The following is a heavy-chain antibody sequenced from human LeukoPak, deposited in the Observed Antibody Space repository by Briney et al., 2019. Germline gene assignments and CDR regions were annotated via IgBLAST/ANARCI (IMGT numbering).Heavy chain of an antibody. V-gene: IGHV1-2*02. CDR2: INPNSGGT. Sequence: ASVTVSCKPSGYTFTDYYMHWGRHAPGQGLEWMGWINPNSGGTNFAQKFQGRVTMTRDTSISTAYMELNRLRSDDTAVYYCARGHHIGSPGHWFDHWGQGTLVTVSS. CDR1: GYTFTDYY. J-gene: IGHJ5*02. D-gene: IGHD5-12*01. CDR3: ARGHHIGSPGHWFDH.